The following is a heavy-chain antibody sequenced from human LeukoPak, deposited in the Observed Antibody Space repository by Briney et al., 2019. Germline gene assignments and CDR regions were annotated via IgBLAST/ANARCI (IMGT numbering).Heavy chain of an antibody. CDR2: INPNSGGT. CDR1: GYTFTGYY. Sequence: ASVKVSCKASGYTFTGYYMHWVRQAPGQGLEWMGWINPNSGGTNYAQKFQGRVTMTRDTSISTAYMELSRLRSDDTAVYYCAREVRGVIPEDFDYWGQGTLVTVSS. CDR3: AREVRGVIPEDFDY. D-gene: IGHD3-10*01. V-gene: IGHV1-2*02. J-gene: IGHJ4*02.